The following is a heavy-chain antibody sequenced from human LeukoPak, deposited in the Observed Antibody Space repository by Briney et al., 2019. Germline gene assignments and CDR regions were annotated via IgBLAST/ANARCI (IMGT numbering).Heavy chain of an antibody. CDR2: ISAYNGNT. CDR3: ARGGEYYYDSSGSDY. J-gene: IGHJ4*02. V-gene: IGHV1-18*01. Sequence: ASVKVSCKASGYTFTSYGISWVRQAPGQGLEWMGWISAYNGNTNYAQKLQGRVTMTTDTSTSTAYMELRSLRSDDTAVYYCARGGEYYYDSSGSDYWGQGTLVTVSS. CDR1: GYTFTSYG. D-gene: IGHD3-22*01.